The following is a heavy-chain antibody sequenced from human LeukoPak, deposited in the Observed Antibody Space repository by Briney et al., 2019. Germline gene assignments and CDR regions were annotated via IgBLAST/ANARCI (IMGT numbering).Heavy chain of an antibody. V-gene: IGHV3-53*01. J-gene: IGHJ4*02. CDR2: IYSGGST. Sequence: GGSLRLSCAASGFTVRSNYMSWVRQAPGKGLEWVSSIYSGGSTYHADSVKGRFTISRDNSKNTLFLQMNSLRAEDTAIYYCARSLPYGTTWYGRSDFWGQGTLVTVSS. CDR1: GFTVRSNY. D-gene: IGHD6-13*01. CDR3: ARSLPYGTTWYGRSDF.